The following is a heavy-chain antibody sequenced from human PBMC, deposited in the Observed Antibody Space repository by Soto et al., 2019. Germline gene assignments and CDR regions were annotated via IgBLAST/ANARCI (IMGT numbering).Heavy chain of an antibody. CDR1: GDTFNFYS. V-gene: IGHV1-69*02. CDR2: VNPILSMS. Sequence: QVQLVQSGAEVKRPGSSVKVSCKASGDTFNFYSINWVRQAPGVGLAWVGRVNPILSMSNYAQRFQGRVTMTADKSTSTAYMDLRSLRSEATAIYYCASSYGSGYRACDYWGQGALVTVSS. CDR3: ASSYGSGYRACDY. D-gene: IGHD3-10*01. J-gene: IGHJ4*02.